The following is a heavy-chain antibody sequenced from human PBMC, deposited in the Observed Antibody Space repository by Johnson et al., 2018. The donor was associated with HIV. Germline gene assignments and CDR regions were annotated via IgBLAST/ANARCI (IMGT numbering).Heavy chain of an antibody. Sequence: QVQLVESGGGVVQPGRSLRLSCAASGFSFSPYALHWVRQTPGKGLEWVAVISHDGSKKYYADSVEGRFTISRDNFKNTLYLQMNSLGDEDTAVYYCATGVGAKPLTDAFDIWGQGTMVTVSS. J-gene: IGHJ3*02. CDR2: ISHDGSKK. CDR1: GFSFSPYA. CDR3: ATGVGAKPLTDAFDI. V-gene: IGHV3-30*04. D-gene: IGHD1-26*01.